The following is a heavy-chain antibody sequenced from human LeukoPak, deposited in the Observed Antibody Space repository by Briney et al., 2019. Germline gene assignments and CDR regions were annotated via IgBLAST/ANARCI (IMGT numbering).Heavy chain of an antibody. D-gene: IGHD5-18*01. V-gene: IGHV3-49*04. CDR2: IRSKAYGGTT. J-gene: IGHJ4*02. CDR3: TSGPGYSHGSGY. CDR1: GFTFGDYA. Sequence: GGSLRLSCTASGFTFGDYAMSWVRQAPGKGLEWVGFIRSKAYGGTTEYAASVKGRFTISRDDSKSIAYLQMNSLKTEDTAVYYCTSGPGYSHGSGYWGQGTLVTVSS.